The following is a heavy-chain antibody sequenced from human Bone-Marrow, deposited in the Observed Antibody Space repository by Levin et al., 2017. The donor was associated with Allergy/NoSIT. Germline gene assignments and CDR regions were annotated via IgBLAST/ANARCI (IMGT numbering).Heavy chain of an antibody. CDR3: ARARGWISPTNYHYYMDV. V-gene: IGHV3-48*03. Sequence: SCAASGFTFSLYEINWVRQAPGKGLEWLSYISSNSNTRYYADSVEARFSISRDNARDSVYLQMDGLRAEDTAVYYCARARGWISPTNYHYYMDVWGQGTTVIVSS. J-gene: IGHJ6*02. CDR2: ISSNSNTR. D-gene: IGHD1-26*01. CDR1: GFTFSLYE.